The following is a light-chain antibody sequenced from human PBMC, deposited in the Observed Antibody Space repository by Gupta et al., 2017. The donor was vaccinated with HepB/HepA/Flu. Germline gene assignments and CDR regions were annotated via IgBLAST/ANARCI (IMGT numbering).Light chain of an antibody. CDR2: DVS. J-gene: IGLJ2*01. CDR1: SSDVGGYEY. CDR3: SSYTSRSTLV. Sequence: QSALTQPASVSGSPGQSITISCTGTSSDVGGYEYVSWYQQHPGKAPKLVMYDVSNRPSGVSNRVSGSKSGNTASLTISGLQAEDEADDYCSSYTSRSTLVFGGGTKVTVL. V-gene: IGLV2-14*03.